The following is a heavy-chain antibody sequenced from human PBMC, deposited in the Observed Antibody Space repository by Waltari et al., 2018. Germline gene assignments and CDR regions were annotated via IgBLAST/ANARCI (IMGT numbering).Heavy chain of an antibody. D-gene: IGHD3-3*01. J-gene: IGHJ4*02. Sequence: QVQLVESGGAAVQPGRSLRLSCEVSGFTFSSCGMHWVRRAPGKGREGGAAISNDGTDKKYVDSGRGRFSVSRDNSKDTLYLQMSSLRTEDTAVYYCAKGFDFWSGYSLSYFDYWGQGTLVTVSS. CDR2: ISNDGTDK. V-gene: IGHV3-30*18. CDR3: AKGFDFWSGYSLSYFDY. CDR1: GFTFSSCG.